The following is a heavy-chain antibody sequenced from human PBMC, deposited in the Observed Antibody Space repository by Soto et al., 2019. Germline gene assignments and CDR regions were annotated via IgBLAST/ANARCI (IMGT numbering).Heavy chain of an antibody. CDR1: GFTFSSYG. D-gene: IGHD3-10*01. CDR2: ISYDGSNK. CDR3: AEDRNYYGSGSSTEFDY. Sequence: GGSLRLSCAASGFTFSSYGMHWVRQAPGKGLEWVAVISYDGSNKYYADSVKGRFTISRDNSKNTLYLQMNSLRAEDTAVYYCAEDRNYYGSGSSTEFDYWGQGTLVTVSS. V-gene: IGHV3-30*18. J-gene: IGHJ4*02.